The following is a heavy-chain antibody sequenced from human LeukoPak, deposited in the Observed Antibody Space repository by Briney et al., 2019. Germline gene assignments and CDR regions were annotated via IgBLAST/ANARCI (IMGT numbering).Heavy chain of an antibody. D-gene: IGHD1-26*01. Sequence: PGGSLRLSCAASGFTFSSYGMHWVRQAPGKRLEWVAVISYDGSNKYYADSVKGRFTISRDNSKNTLYLQMNSLRAEDTAVYYCATHLGSYFDYWGQGTLVTVSS. CDR1: GFTFSSYG. J-gene: IGHJ4*02. CDR2: ISYDGSNK. V-gene: IGHV3-30*03. CDR3: ATHLGSYFDY.